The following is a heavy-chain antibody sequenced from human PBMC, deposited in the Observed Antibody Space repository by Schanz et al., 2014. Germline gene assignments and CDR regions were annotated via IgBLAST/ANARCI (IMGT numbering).Heavy chain of an antibody. Sequence: VQLVESGGGLVKPGGSLRLSCAASGFTFSNYSMNWVRQAPGKGLEWVSSINSTSSYIFYADSVKGRFTISRDNAKNSLYLQMNSLRAEDTAVYYCVPMSIAAHWGQGTLVTVSS. CDR2: INSTSSYI. V-gene: IGHV3-21*01. J-gene: IGHJ4*02. CDR1: GFTFSNYS. D-gene: IGHD6-6*01. CDR3: VPMSIAAH.